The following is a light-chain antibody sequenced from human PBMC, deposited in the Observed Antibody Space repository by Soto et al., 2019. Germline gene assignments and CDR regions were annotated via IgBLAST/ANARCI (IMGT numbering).Light chain of an antibody. V-gene: IGLV2-14*01. CDR3: SSYTSGSSHSV. Sequence: QSVLTRPASVSGSPGQSITISCTGTSSDVGAYYSVSWYQHHPGKAPKLIIYGVTNRPSGVSNRFSGSKSGNTASLTISGLQAEDEADYHCSSYTSGSSHSVFGTGTKVTVL. J-gene: IGLJ1*01. CDR1: SSDVGAYYS. CDR2: GVT.